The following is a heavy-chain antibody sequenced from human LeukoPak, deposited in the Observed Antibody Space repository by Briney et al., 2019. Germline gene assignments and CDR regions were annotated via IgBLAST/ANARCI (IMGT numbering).Heavy chain of an antibody. D-gene: IGHD6-19*01. CDR3: ATNGWYCLDH. Sequence: PSGTLSLTCAVSGGSISSDNWWSWVRQPPGKGLEWIGEIYHSGSTNYNPSLQSRFTISVDKSNNHFSLRLTSVTAADTAVYYCATNGWYCLDHWGQGALVTVSS. V-gene: IGHV4-4*02. J-gene: IGHJ1*01. CDR2: IYHSGST. CDR1: GGSISSDNW.